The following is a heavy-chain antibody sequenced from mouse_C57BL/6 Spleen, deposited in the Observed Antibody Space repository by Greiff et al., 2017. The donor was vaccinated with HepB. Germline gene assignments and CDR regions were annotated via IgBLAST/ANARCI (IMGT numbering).Heavy chain of an antibody. CDR2: IDPSDSYT. CDR3: ARGEDYAMDY. J-gene: IGHJ4*01. CDR1: GYTFTSYW. Sequence: QVQLQQPGAELVMPGASVKLSCKASGYTFTSYWMHWVKQRPGQGLEWIGEIDPSDSYTNYNQKFKVKSTLTVDKSSSTAYMQLSSLTSEDFAVYYCARGEDYAMDYWGQGTSVTVSS. V-gene: IGHV1-69*01.